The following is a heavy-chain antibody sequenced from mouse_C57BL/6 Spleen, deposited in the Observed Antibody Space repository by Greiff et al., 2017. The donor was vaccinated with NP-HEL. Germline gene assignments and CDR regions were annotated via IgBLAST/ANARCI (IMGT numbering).Heavy chain of an antibody. CDR2: FDPADSYT. V-gene: IGHV1-50*01. D-gene: IGHD2-5*01. CDR1: GYTFTSSW. Sequence: QVQLQQPGAELVKPGASVKLSCKASGYTFTSSWMRGVKQRPGRGLEGMGEFDPADSYTNYNQKFKGKATLTVDTSSSTAYMQLSSLTSEDSAVYYCANTYYSNYVGAYWGQGTLVTVSA. CDR3: ANTYYSNYVGAY. J-gene: IGHJ3*01.